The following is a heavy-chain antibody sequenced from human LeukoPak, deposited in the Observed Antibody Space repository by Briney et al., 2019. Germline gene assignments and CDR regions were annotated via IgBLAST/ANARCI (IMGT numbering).Heavy chain of an antibody. Sequence: GGSLRLSCTASGFTFSSYAMSWVRQAPGKGLEWVSTVTVSGGGTYYGDSVKGRFTISRDNSKNTLYLQMNSLRAEDTAVYYCARESLVRGFFDYWGQGTLVTVSS. CDR2: VTVSGGGT. CDR3: ARESLVRGFFDY. J-gene: IGHJ4*02. D-gene: IGHD2-21*01. V-gene: IGHV3-23*01. CDR1: GFTFSSYA.